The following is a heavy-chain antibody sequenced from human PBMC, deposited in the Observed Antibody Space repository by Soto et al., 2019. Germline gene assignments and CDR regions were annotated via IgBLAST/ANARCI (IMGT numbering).Heavy chain of an antibody. CDR1: GGTFSTYS. V-gene: IGHV1-69*02. J-gene: IGHJ3*02. Sequence: QVQLVQSGAEVKKPGSSVKVSCKDSGGTFSTYSMFWVRQAPGQGLEWMGRIIPMLGIANYAQRFQDRVTSTADKSTATAYIELSSLRSEDTALYYCTIGSWSGEVFDIWGQGTMVTVSS. CDR2: IIPMLGIA. CDR3: TIGSWSGEVFDI. D-gene: IGHD2-21*01.